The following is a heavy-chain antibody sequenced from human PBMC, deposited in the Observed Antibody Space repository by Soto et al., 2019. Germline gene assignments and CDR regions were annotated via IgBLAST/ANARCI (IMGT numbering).Heavy chain of an antibody. CDR2: ISPAGSST. J-gene: IGHJ4*02. V-gene: IGHV3-74*01. D-gene: IGHD5-12*01. CDR1: GFTVTSNW. CDR3: ARRNTGYGNFDS. Sequence: GGSLRLSCAAPGFTVTSNWRPGVRQGPGKGLVWVSRISPAGSSTYYADSGRGRFTISQDTAKITVYLQIKSLGAEDAALYYCARRNTGYGNFDSCGQGPLVTVYS.